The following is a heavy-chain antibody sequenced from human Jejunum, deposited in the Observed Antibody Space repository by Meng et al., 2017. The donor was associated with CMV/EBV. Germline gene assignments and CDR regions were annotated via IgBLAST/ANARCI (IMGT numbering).Heavy chain of an antibody. Sequence: SGDYIRSPNNYWSWIRQHPVKGLEWIGYIYYNGNTFYNPSLQSRFTMSVDTSKNQFSLHLDSVTAADTAVYYCARDPYGGNSGIDYWGQGTLVTVSS. J-gene: IGHJ4*02. CDR2: IYYNGNT. D-gene: IGHD4-23*01. CDR3: ARDPYGGNSGIDY. V-gene: IGHV4-31*02. CDR1: GDYIRSPNNY.